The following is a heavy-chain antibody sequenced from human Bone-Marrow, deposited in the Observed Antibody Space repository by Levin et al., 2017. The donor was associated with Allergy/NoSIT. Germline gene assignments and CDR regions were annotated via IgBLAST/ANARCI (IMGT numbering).Heavy chain of an antibody. J-gene: IGHJ6*02. V-gene: IGHV1-8*01. CDR2: MNPNSGNT. Sequence: GESLKISCKASGYTFTSYDINWVRQATGQGLEWMGWMNPNSGNTGYAQKFQGRVTMTRNTSISTAYMELSSLRSEDTAVYYCARGSHGYTAVRSYGMDVWGQGTTVTVSS. CDR1: GYTFTSYD. CDR3: ARGSHGYTAVRSYGMDV. D-gene: IGHD2-2*02.